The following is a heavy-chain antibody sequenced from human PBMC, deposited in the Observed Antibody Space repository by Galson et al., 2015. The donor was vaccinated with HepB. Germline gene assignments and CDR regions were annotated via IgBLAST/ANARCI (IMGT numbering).Heavy chain of an antibody. CDR3: AKCLLPSVLPCLEAS. CDR2: IRYDGSYK. J-gene: IGHJ4*02. V-gene: IGHV3-30*02. Sequence: SLRLSCAASGFTFINYGMHWVRQAPGKGLEWVAFIRYDGSYKSYADSVKGRFTISRDDSKNTLYLQINSLRTEDAAVYFCAKCLLPSVLPCLEASWGQGTLVTVSS. CDR1: GFTFINYG. D-gene: IGHD1-26*01.